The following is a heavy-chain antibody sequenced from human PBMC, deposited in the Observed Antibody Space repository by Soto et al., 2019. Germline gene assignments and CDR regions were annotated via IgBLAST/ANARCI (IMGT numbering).Heavy chain of an antibody. Sequence: SETLSLTCSVAGGSISSSSYHWGWIRQPPGEGLEWIGSIFDSGTTYYKPSLKSRVTISVDTFKNQFSLKLSSVTAADTAVYYCARGYSSSRDLGYWGQGTLVTVS. V-gene: IGHV4-39*01. J-gene: IGHJ4*02. D-gene: IGHD6-13*01. CDR2: IFDSGTT. CDR1: GGSISSSSYH. CDR3: ARGYSSSRDLGY.